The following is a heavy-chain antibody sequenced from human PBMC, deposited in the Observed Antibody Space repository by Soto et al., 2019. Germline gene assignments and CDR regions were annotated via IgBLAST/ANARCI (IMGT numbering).Heavy chain of an antibody. Sequence: SETLSLTCTVSGGSISSYYWSWIRQPPGKGLEWIGYIYYSGSTNYNPSLKSRVTISVDTSKNQFSLKLSSVTAADTAVYYCARAPSRGMVRGVMGGVFDYWGQGTLVTVSS. V-gene: IGHV4-59*12. CDR3: ARAPSRGMVRGVMGGVFDY. CDR2: IYYSGST. CDR1: GGSISSYY. J-gene: IGHJ4*02. D-gene: IGHD3-10*01.